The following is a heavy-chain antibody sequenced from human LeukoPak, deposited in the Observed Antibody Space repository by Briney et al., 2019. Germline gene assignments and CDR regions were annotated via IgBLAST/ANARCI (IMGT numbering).Heavy chain of an antibody. D-gene: IGHD2-15*01. CDR2: IHYTGST. J-gene: IGHJ5*02. CDR3: ARARQSGYCSGGSCYLPDH. Sequence: SETLSLTCSVSADSITPYYWSWIRQPPGKGLEWTGYIHYTGSTNYNPSLKSRVTISVDTSKNQFSLQLSSVTAADTAVYYCARARQSGYCSGGSCYLPDHWGQGTLVTVSS. CDR1: ADSITPYY. V-gene: IGHV4-59*01.